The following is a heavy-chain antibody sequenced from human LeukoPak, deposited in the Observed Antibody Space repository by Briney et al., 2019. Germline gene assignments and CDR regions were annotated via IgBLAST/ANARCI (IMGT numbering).Heavy chain of an antibody. CDR3: AKRDAYDGSGFSPLFDY. CDR2: ISGSGGST. Sequence: PGGSLRLSCAASGFSFSNYAMSWVRQAPGKGLEWVSGISGSGGSTYYADSVKGRFTISRDNSKNTLYQQMNSLRAEDTAVYYCAKRDAYDGSGFSPLFDYWGQGALVTASS. J-gene: IGHJ4*02. D-gene: IGHD3-22*01. V-gene: IGHV3-23*01. CDR1: GFSFSNYA.